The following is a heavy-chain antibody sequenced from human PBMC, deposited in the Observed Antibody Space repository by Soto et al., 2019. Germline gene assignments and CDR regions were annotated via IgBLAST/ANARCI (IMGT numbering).Heavy chain of an antibody. D-gene: IGHD4-17*01. CDR3: AKGGLGYYGPDFDS. V-gene: IGHV3-23*01. CDR1: GFTFSSYP. CDR2: ITGSGGYT. J-gene: IGHJ4*02. Sequence: EVQLLEYGGGLVQPGGSLRLSCAASGFTFSSYPMTWVRQAPGKGMEWVSAITGSGGYTYYADSVKGRFTISRDNSKNTLYLQMNSLRAEDTAVYYWAKGGLGYYGPDFDSWGQGTLVTVSS.